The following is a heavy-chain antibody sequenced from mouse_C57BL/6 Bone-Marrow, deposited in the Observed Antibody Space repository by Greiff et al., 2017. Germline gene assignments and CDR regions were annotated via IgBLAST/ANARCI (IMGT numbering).Heavy chain of an antibody. Sequence: VQLQESGAELVKPGASVKMSCKASGYTFTTYPIEWMKQNHGKSLEWIGNFHPYNDDTKYNEKFKGKATLTVEKSSSTVYLELSRLTSDDSAVYYCARRFITTVVATSYYFDYWGQGTTLTVSS. J-gene: IGHJ2*01. D-gene: IGHD1-1*01. V-gene: IGHV1-47*01. CDR3: ARRFITTVVATSYYFDY. CDR2: FHPYNDDT. CDR1: GYTFTTYP.